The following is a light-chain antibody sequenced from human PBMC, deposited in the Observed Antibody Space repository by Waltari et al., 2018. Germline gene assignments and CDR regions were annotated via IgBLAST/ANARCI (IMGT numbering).Light chain of an antibody. Sequence: QSALTQPASVSGSPGQSITISCTGTSSDVGGYNYVSWYQQHPGKAPKLMIYEVSNRPSGVSHHFSGSKSGNTASLTISGLQAEDEADYYCSSYTSSSTVVFGGGTKLTVL. CDR3: SSYTSSSTVV. J-gene: IGLJ2*01. V-gene: IGLV2-14*01. CDR1: SSDVGGYNY. CDR2: EVS.